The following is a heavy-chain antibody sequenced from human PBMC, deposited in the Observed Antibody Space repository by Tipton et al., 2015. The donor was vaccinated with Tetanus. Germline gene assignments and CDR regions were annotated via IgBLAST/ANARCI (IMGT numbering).Heavy chain of an antibody. CDR3: ARDERYGDYAY. Sequence: TLSLTCSVSGGSISGISYYWSWIRQPPGKGLEWIGYTYYSGSTGYNPSLKSRVTISIDSSKNQFSLKLTSVTAADTAVYYCARDERYGDYAYWGQGALVTVSS. D-gene: IGHD4-17*01. CDR2: TYYSGST. J-gene: IGHJ4*02. V-gene: IGHV4-61*01. CDR1: GGSISGISYY.